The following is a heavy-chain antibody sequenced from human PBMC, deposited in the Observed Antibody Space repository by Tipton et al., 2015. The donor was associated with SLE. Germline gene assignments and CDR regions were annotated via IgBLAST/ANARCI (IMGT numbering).Heavy chain of an antibody. Sequence: QLVQSGAEVKKPGASVKVSCKASGHTFSNYDINWVRQAPGQGLEWMGWMNPSGNTAYAEKFQGRVTMTGDTSTSTAYMDLSSLRSEDTAVYYCASGRDDYSNPMDVWGKGTTVTVFS. CDR1: GHTFSNYD. CDR2: MNPSGNT. J-gene: IGHJ6*04. V-gene: IGHV1-8*02. D-gene: IGHD4-11*01. CDR3: ASGRDDYSNPMDV.